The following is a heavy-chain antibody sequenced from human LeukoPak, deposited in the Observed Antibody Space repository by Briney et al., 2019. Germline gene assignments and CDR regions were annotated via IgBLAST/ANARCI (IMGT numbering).Heavy chain of an antibody. D-gene: IGHD3-10*01. CDR3: AKDVFTMVRGVLEY. V-gene: IGHV3-9*01. CDR1: GFTFDDXA. Sequence: LSCAASGFTFDDXAMHXVXQXPGXGLEWXSGISWNSGTIVYADSVKGRFTISRDNAKNSLYLQMNSLRAEDTALYYCAKDVFTMVRGVLEYWGQGTLVTVSS. CDR2: ISWNSGTI. J-gene: IGHJ4*02.